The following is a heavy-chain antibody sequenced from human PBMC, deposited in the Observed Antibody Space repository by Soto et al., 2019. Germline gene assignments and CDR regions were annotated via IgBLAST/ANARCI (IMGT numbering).Heavy chain of an antibody. D-gene: IGHD3-3*01. CDR2: IYHSGST. Sequence: SETLSLTCAVSGGSISSSNWWSWVRQPPGKGLEWIGEIYHSGSTNYNPSLKSRVTISVDKSKNQFSLKLSSVTAADTAVYYCARNRRTIASYPDAWGQGTTVTAP. J-gene: IGHJ6*02. CDR1: GGSISSSNW. V-gene: IGHV4-4*02. CDR3: ARNRRTIASYPDA.